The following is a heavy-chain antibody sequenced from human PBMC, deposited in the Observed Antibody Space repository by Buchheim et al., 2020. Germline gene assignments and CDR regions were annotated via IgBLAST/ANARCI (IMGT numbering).Heavy chain of an antibody. V-gene: IGHV3-23*01. CDR2: MTSSGGNT. D-gene: IGHD3-10*01. CDR3: AKIGHYYGSGNLYYYYGLDV. J-gene: IGHJ6*02. Sequence: EVQLLESGGGLVQPGGSLRLSCRASGFTFSSYAMSWVRQAPGMGLEWVATMTSSGGNTYYADSVQGRLTVSRDNSKNTLYPQMISLRAEDTAAYYCAKIGHYYGSGNLYYYYGLDVWGQGTT. CDR1: GFTFSSYA.